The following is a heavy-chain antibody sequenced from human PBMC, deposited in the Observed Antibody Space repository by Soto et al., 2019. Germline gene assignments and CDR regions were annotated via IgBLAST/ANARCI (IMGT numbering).Heavy chain of an antibody. V-gene: IGHV4-59*01. J-gene: IGHJ3*01. CDR3: ARRYGSAFDS. CDR1: GGSISSYY. CDR2: IYYSGST. D-gene: IGHD3-10*01. Sequence: QVQLQESGPGLVKPSETLSLTCTVSGGSISSYYWSWIRQPPGKGLEWIGYIYYSGSTNYNPSLMSRVTISVDTSKNQFSLKLTSVTAADTAVDYCARRYGSAFDSWGQGTMVTVSS.